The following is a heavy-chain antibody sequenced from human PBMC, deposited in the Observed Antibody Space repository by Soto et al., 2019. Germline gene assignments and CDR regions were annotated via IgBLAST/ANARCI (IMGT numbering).Heavy chain of an antibody. Sequence: PGGSLRLSCAASGFTFSSYAMSWVRQAPGKGLEWVSAISGSGGSTYYADSVKGRSTISRDNSKNTLYLQMNSLRAEDTAVYYCAKDDGDYPYYFDYWGQGTLVTVSS. D-gene: IGHD4-17*01. V-gene: IGHV3-23*01. CDR1: GFTFSSYA. J-gene: IGHJ4*02. CDR3: AKDDGDYPYYFDY. CDR2: ISGSGGST.